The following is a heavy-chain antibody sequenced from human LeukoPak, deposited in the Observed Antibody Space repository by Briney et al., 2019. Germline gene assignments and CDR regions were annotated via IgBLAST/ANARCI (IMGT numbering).Heavy chain of an antibody. V-gene: IGHV3-30*03. D-gene: IGHD1-26*01. Sequence: GGSLRLSCAASGFTISSYGMHWVRQAPGKGLEWVAVISYDGSNKYYADSVKGRFTISRDNSKNTLYLQMNSLRAEDTAVYYCARDQYSGSYSFSYWGQGTLVTVSS. CDR1: GFTISSYG. CDR2: ISYDGSNK. J-gene: IGHJ4*02. CDR3: ARDQYSGSYSFSY.